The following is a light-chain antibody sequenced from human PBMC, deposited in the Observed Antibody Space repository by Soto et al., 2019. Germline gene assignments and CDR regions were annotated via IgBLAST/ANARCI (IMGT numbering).Light chain of an antibody. CDR3: QQYGSSSIT. J-gene: IGKJ5*01. CDR1: QSVTSN. Sequence: EIVMTPSPATLSVSPVDRATLSCRASQSVTSNLAWYQQKPGQAPRLLIYGASRRATGIPDRFSGSGSGTEFTLSISRLEPADFAVYYCQQYGSSSITFGQGTRLEIK. V-gene: IGKV3-20*01. CDR2: GAS.